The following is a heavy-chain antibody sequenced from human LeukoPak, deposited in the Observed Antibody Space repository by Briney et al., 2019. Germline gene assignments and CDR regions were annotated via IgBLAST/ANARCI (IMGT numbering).Heavy chain of an antibody. CDR3: ARASGSYNNRRLDY. D-gene: IGHD3-10*01. J-gene: IGHJ4*01. CDR1: GYTFTNYV. CDR2: INTNTGNA. Sequence: GASVKVSCKASGYTFTNYVMIWVRQAPGQGLECMGWINTNTGNATYGQGFTGRFVFSLDTSVSTAYLQISSLKVGDTAVYYCARASGSYNNRRLDYWGHGTLLTASS. V-gene: IGHV7-4-1*02.